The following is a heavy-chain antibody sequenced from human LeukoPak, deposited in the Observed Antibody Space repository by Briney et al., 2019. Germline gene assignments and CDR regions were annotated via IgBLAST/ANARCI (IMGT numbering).Heavy chain of an antibody. Sequence: GGSLRLSCAASGFTFSSSAMTWVRQAPGKGLEWVSSLTGGSDNSEHADSVKGRFSISRDNSKNTLYLQMNSLRAEDTAVYYCAKDHYDSSGYYFAEYFQHWGQGTLVTVSS. CDR1: GFTFSSSA. CDR3: AKDHYDSSGYYFAEYFQH. D-gene: IGHD3-22*01. CDR2: LTGGSDNS. V-gene: IGHV3-23*01. J-gene: IGHJ1*01.